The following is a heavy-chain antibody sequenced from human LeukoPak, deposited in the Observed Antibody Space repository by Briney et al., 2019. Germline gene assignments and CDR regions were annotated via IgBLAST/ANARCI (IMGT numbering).Heavy chain of an antibody. CDR2: IYTSGST. D-gene: IGHD3-3*01. Sequence: SETLSLTCTVTGGSISSYYWSWIRQPAGKGLEWIGRIYTSGSTNYNPSLKSRVTMSVDTSKNQFSLKLSSVTAADTAVYYCARDGLLWSGYYFWFDPWGQGTLVTVSS. CDR1: GGSISSYY. CDR3: ARDGLLWSGYYFWFDP. J-gene: IGHJ5*02. V-gene: IGHV4-4*07.